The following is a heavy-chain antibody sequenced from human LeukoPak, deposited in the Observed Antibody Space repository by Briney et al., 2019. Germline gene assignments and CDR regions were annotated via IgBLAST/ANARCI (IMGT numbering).Heavy chain of an antibody. CDR1: GYSISSSNW. Sequence: PSDTLSLTCAVSGYSISSSNWWGWIRQPPGKGLEWIGYIYYSGSTYYNPSLKSRVTMSVDTSKNQFSLKLSSVTAVDTAVYYCARMRIQLDYYYYMDVWGKGTTVTVSS. CDR3: ARMRIQLDYYYYMDV. D-gene: IGHD5-18*01. J-gene: IGHJ6*03. V-gene: IGHV4-28*01. CDR2: IYYSGST.